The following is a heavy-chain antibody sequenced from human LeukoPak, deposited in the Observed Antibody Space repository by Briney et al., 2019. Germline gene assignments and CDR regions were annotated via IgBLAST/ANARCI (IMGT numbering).Heavy chain of an antibody. CDR1: GYSISSGHY. Sequence: PSETLSLTCTVSGYSISSGHYWAWIRQSPEKGLEWIGSTGSTYYNPSLESRVTISIDTSKNQFSLKLSSVTAADTAFYFCANSGSNYEAVSWGQGTLVTVSS. CDR2: TGST. V-gene: IGHV4-38-2*02. D-gene: IGHD5-18*01. CDR3: ANSGSNYEAVS. J-gene: IGHJ5*02.